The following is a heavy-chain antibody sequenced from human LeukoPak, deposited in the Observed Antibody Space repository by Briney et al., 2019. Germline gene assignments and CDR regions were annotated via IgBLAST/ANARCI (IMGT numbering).Heavy chain of an antibody. Sequence: ASVKVSCKASGYTFTGYYMHWVRQAPGQGLEWMGWINPNSGGTNYAQKFQGRVTMTRDTSISTAYMELSRLRSDDTAVYCCARPVEMATILGYWGQGTLVTVSS. CDR2: INPNSGGT. J-gene: IGHJ4*02. CDR3: ARPVEMATILGY. V-gene: IGHV1-2*02. D-gene: IGHD5-24*01. CDR1: GYTFTGYY.